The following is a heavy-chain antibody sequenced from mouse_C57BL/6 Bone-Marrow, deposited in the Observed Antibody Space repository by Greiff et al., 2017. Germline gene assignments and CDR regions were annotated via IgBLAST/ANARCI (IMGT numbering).Heavy chain of an antibody. CDR2: IDPENGDT. CDR3: TTGELAWVAY. D-gene: IGHD4-1*01. Sequence: EVQLQESGAELVRPGASVKLSCTASGFNIKDDYMHWVKQRPEQGLEWIGWIDPENGDTEYASKFQGKATITADTSSNTAYLQLSSLTSEDTAVYYCTTGELAWVAYWGQGTLVTVSA. CDR1: GFNIKDDY. J-gene: IGHJ3*01. V-gene: IGHV14-4*01.